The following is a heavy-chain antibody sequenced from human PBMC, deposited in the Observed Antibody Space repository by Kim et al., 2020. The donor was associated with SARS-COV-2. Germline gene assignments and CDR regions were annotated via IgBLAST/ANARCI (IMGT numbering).Heavy chain of an antibody. CDR2: IYSGGSST. CDR3: AKMGWFGEAIYYYYGLDA. Sequence: GGSLRLSCAASGFIFSNFAMSWVRQAPGKGLEWVSVIYSGGSSTYYADFVKGRFTISRDNSKNTLYLQMNSLRAEDTAVYYCAKMGWFGEAIYYYYGLDAWGQGTTVTVSS. D-gene: IGHD3-10*01. CDR1: GFIFSNFA. J-gene: IGHJ6*02. V-gene: IGHV3-23*03.